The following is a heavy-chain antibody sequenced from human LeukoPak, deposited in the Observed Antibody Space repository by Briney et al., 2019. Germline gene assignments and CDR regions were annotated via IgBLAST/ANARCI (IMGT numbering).Heavy chain of an antibody. CDR2: IYPGDSDT. D-gene: IGHD6-6*01. Sequence: GESLKISCKGSGYSFTSYWIGWVRQMPGKGLEWMGIIYPGDSDTRYSPSFQGQVTISADKSISTAYLQWSSLTASDTAMYYCARHLSAARAQRYYYYMDVWGKGTTVTVSS. CDR3: ARHLSAARAQRYYYYMDV. CDR1: GYSFTSYW. V-gene: IGHV5-51*01. J-gene: IGHJ6*03.